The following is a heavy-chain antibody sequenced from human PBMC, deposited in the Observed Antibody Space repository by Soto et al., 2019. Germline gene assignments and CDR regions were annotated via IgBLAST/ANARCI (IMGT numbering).Heavy chain of an antibody. CDR1: GFTFSSYS. Sequence: GGSLRLSCAASGFTFSSYSMNWVRQAPGKGLEWVSSISSSSSYIYYADSVKGRFTISRDNAKNSLYLQMNSLRAEDTAVYYCARDRFDGYNSLDYRGQGTLVTVSS. J-gene: IGHJ4*02. CDR3: ARDRFDGYNSLDY. CDR2: ISSSSSYI. D-gene: IGHD5-12*01. V-gene: IGHV3-21*01.